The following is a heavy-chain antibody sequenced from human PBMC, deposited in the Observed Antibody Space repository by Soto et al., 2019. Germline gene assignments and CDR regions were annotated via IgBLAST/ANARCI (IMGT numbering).Heavy chain of an antibody. CDR2: IHYNGNT. D-gene: IGHD2-21*02. Sequence: SETLSLTCTVSGDSIISYSWSWIRQPPGKGLEWIGNIHYNGNTKYSPSLKSRVTMSVDTSKNHFSLKLISVTTADTAVYFCASTQYGGNSSGAFDIWGQGTMLTVSS. CDR1: GDSIISYS. J-gene: IGHJ3*02. CDR3: ASTQYGGNSSGAFDI. V-gene: IGHV4-59*01.